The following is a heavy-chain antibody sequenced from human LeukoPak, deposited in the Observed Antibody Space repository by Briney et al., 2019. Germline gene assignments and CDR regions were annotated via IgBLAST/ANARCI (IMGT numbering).Heavy chain of an antibody. CDR1: GYTFSTYG. CDR3: ARDYHPSGTSFEDCFDP. V-gene: IGHV1-18*01. J-gene: IGHJ5*02. Sequence: ASVKVSCKGSGYTFSTYGISWVRQAPGQGLEWMGWISACDGETNYAQKLQDRVSMTTDTSTSTVYMELRSLRSDDTAIYYCARDYHPSGTSFEDCFDPWGQGTLVTVSS. CDR2: ISACDGET. D-gene: IGHD3-10*01.